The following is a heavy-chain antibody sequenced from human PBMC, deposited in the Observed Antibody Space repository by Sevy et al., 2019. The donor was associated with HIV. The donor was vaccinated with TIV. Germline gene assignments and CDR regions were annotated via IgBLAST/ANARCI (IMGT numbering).Heavy chain of an antibody. CDR3: ARDSWPAHYYDSSGYYHDY. CDR1: GGTFSSYA. Sequence: ASVKVSCKASGGTFSSYAISWVRQAPGQGLEWMGGIIPIFGTANYAQKFQGRVTITADESTSTAYMELSSLRSEDTAVYYCARDSWPAHYYDSSGYYHDYWGQRTLVTVSS. V-gene: IGHV1-69*13. D-gene: IGHD3-22*01. CDR2: IIPIFGTA. J-gene: IGHJ4*02.